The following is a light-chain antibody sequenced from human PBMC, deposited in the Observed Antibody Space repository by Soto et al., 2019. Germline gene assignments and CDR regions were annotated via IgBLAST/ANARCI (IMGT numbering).Light chain of an antibody. CDR1: QGISSY. CDR3: QQYYNYPLT. CDR2: AAS. Sequence: IRMTQSPSSFSASTGDRVTITCRASQGISSYLAWYQQKPGKAPKLLIYAASTLQSGVPSRFSGSGSGTDFTLTISCLQAEDFATYYCQQYYNYPLTFGGGTKVEIK. J-gene: IGKJ4*01. V-gene: IGKV1-8*01.